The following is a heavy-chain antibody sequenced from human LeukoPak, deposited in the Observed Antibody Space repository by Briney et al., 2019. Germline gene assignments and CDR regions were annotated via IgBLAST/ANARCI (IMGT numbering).Heavy chain of an antibody. Sequence: GGSLRLSCAASGFTFSSYSMNWVRQAPGKGLEWVSSISSSSSYIYYADSVKGRFTISRDNAKNSLYLQMNSLRAENTAVYYCARAKNQLLLRDYYYYGMDVWGQGTTVTVSS. CDR1: GFTFSSYS. CDR3: ARAKNQLLLRDYYYYGMDV. CDR2: ISSSSSYI. J-gene: IGHJ6*02. V-gene: IGHV3-21*01. D-gene: IGHD2-2*01.